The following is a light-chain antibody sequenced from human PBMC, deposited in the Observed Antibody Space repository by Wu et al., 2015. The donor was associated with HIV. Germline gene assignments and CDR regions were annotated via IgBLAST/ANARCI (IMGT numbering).Light chain of an antibody. CDR2: DAS. V-gene: IGKV3-11*01. Sequence: EIVLTQSPATLSLSPGERATLSCRASQTVYNYFAWYQQRPGQAPRLLIKDASNRASGIPDRFSGGGSGTDFTLTVSSLEPEDFAVYYCQQRSSWPQTFGQGTKIEI. CDR3: QQRSSWPQT. CDR1: QTVYNY. J-gene: IGKJ2*01.